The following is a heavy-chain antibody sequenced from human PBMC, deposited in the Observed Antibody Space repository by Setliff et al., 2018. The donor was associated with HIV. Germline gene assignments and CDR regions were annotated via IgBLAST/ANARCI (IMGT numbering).Heavy chain of an antibody. CDR3: ARVFVDTAVLRVLEYYFDS. D-gene: IGHD5-18*01. V-gene: IGHV4-34*11. CDR1: GGSFSGYY. CDR2: IFYSGST. Sequence: SETLSLTCAVYGGSFSGYYWSWIRQPPGEGLEWIGYIFYSGSTYYTPSLKSRITISLDTYKNQFSLRMRSVTAADTAVYYCARVFVDTAVLRVLEYYFDSWGRGTLVTVSS. J-gene: IGHJ4*02.